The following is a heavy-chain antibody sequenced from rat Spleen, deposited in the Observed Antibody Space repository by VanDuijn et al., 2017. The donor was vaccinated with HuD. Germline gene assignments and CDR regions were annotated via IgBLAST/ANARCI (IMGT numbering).Heavy chain of an antibody. CDR2: IWTGGST. D-gene: IGHD1-7*01. V-gene: IGHV2-30*01. CDR3: ARGGNGPKDYYFDY. Sequence: QVQLRESGPGLVQPSQALSLICTVSGFSLTDYNVHWIRLPPGKGLEWMGMIWTGGSTDYNSALMSRLSITRDTSKSQVFLKVNSLQTEDIATYYCARGGNGPKDYYFDYWGQGVMVTVSS. J-gene: IGHJ2*01. CDR1: GFSLTDYN.